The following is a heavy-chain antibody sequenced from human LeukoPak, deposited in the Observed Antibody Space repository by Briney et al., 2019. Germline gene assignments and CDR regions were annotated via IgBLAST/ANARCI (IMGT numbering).Heavy chain of an antibody. J-gene: IGHJ3*02. CDR1: GFTFEDYA. CDR3: AKQWLIGADYDAFDI. D-gene: IGHD6-19*01. Sequence: GRSLRLSCAASGFTFEDYAMHWVRQAPGKGLEWISGISWNSGSIGYADSVKGRFTISRDNANNSLYLQMNSLRPEDTALYYCAKQWLIGADYDAFDIWGQGTMVTVSS. CDR2: ISWNSGSI. V-gene: IGHV3-9*01.